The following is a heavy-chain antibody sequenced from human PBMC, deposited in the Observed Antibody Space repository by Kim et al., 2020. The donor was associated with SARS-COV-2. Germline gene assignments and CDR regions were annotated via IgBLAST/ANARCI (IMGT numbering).Heavy chain of an antibody. CDR2: VNTDTGRP. J-gene: IGHJ6*02. CDR1: GYKFPSYA. D-gene: IGHD3-16*01. Sequence: ASVKVSCKTPGYKFPSYAMNWVRQAPGQGLQWMGWVNTDTGRPTYAQGFRGRYIFSLDTSATTSFLEITRLQSDDTAIYYCVSEAPRLGNYYYGMDVWGQGTTVTVSS. CDR3: VSEAPRLGNYYYGMDV. V-gene: IGHV7-4-1*02.